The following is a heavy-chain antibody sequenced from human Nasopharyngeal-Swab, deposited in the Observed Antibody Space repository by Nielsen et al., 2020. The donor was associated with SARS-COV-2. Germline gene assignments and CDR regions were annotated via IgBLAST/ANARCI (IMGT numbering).Heavy chain of an antibody. CDR1: GFTFSSYD. V-gene: IGHV3-30*18. CDR3: AKGGGTTGTVGLDI. J-gene: IGHJ3*02. CDR2: ISYDGSNK. D-gene: IGHD1-1*01. Sequence: SLRLSCAASGFTFSSYDMHWVRQAPGKGLEWVAVISYDGSNKYYADSVKGRFTISRDNSKNTLYLQMNSLRAEDTAVYYCAKGGGTTGTVGLDIWGQGTMVTVSS.